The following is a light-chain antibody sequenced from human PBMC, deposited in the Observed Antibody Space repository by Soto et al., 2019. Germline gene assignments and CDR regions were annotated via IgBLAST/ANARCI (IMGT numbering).Light chain of an antibody. CDR1: QSISTS. V-gene: IGKV1-5*01. Sequence: DIQMTHSPSTLSXXXXXXXTXXXXASQSISTSLAWYQQKPGKAPNLLIHDASSLESGVPSRFSGSGSGTEFTLTISGLQPDDFATYYCQQYDGYSRTFGQGTKVDI. J-gene: IGKJ1*01. CDR3: QQYDGYSRT. CDR2: DAS.